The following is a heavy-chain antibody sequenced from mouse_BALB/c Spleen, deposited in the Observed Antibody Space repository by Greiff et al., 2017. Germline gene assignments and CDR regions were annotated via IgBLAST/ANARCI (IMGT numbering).Heavy chain of an antibody. J-gene: IGHJ3*01. Sequence: EVNLVESGGGLVKPGGSLKLSCAASGFTFSSYAMSWVRQTPEKRLEWVASISSGGSTYYPDSVKGRFTISRDNARNILYLQMSSLRSEDTAMYYCARGTMITTGPWFAYWGQGTLVTVSA. V-gene: IGHV5-6-5*01. D-gene: IGHD2-4*01. CDR1: GFTFSSYA. CDR3: ARGTMITTGPWFAY. CDR2: ISSGGST.